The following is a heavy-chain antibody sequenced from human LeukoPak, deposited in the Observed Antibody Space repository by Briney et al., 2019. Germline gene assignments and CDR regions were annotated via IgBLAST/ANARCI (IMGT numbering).Heavy chain of an antibody. CDR2: IIPILGIA. D-gene: IGHD4-11*01. CDR3: ASHDYSYYYYGMDV. Sequence: GASVKLSCKASGYTFSSYGISWVRQSPGQRLEWRGRIIPILGIANYAQKFQGRVTITADKSTSTAYMELSSLRSEDTAVYYCASHDYSYYYYGMDVWGQGTTVTVSS. J-gene: IGHJ6*02. V-gene: IGHV1-69*04. CDR1: GYTFSSYG.